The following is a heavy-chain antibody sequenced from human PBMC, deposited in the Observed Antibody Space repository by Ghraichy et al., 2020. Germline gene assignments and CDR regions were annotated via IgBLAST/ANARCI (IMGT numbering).Heavy chain of an antibody. D-gene: IGHD4-17*01. V-gene: IGHV3-11*01. CDR1: GFTFSDYY. CDR3: ATGQVYGDHPLGMDV. CDR2: ISSSGSTI. Sequence: GGSLRLSCAASGFTFSDYYMSWIRQAPGKGLEWVSYISSSGSTIYYADSVKGRFTISRDNAKNSLYLQMNSLRAEDTAVYYCATGQVYGDHPLGMDVWGQGTTVTVSS. J-gene: IGHJ6*02.